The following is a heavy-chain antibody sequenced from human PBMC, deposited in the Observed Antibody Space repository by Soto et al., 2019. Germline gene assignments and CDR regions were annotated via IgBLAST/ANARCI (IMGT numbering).Heavy chain of an antibody. Sequence: EVQLVESGGVVVQPGGSLRLSCVASGFTFNDNTMHWVRQAPGKGLEWVSLIYGGGGRTYYADSVRGRFTISRDNSKNSLYLQMNSLRTEDTALYYCVKYRGNYRGFDYWGQGTLVTVSS. V-gene: IGHV3-43*01. CDR3: VKYRGNYRGFDY. CDR2: IYGGGGRT. J-gene: IGHJ4*02. D-gene: IGHD4-4*01. CDR1: GFTFNDNT.